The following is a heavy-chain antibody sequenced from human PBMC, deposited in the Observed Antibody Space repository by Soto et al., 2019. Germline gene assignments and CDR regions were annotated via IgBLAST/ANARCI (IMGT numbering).Heavy chain of an antibody. D-gene: IGHD6-19*01. CDR1: GGTFSSYA. V-gene: IGHV1-69*12. J-gene: IGHJ2*01. CDR2: IIPMFGTA. Sequence: QVQLVQSGSEVKKPGSSVKVSCKASGGTFSSYAISWVRQAPGQGPEWMGGIIPMFGTAKYAQKFQGRVTITAEESTSTADMELRSLRSEDTAVYYCAQTLGLAVAGPGRFDLWGRGTLVTVSS. CDR3: AQTLGLAVAGPGRFDL.